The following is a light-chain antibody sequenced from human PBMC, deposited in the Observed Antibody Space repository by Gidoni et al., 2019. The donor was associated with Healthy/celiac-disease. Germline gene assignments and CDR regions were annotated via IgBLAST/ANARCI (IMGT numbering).Light chain of an antibody. CDR1: SPNIWNNY. V-gene: IGLV1-51*02. J-gene: IGLJ2*01. Sequence: QSVLTQPPSVSAAAGQTVTISCSGSSPNIWNNYVSCYQQLPGTAPKLLIYENNKRPSGIPVLFSGSKSGTSATLGITGLQTGDEADYYCGTWDSSLSAVVFGGGTKLTVL. CDR2: ENN. CDR3: GTWDSSLSAVV.